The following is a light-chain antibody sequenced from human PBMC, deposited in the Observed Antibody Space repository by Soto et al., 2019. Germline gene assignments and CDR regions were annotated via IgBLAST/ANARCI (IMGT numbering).Light chain of an antibody. V-gene: IGLV2-8*01. J-gene: IGLJ1*01. Sequence: QSALTQPPSASVSLGQSVTISCTGTSSDIGGYNYVSWYQQHPGKAPKLIIYAVSNRSSEVPGRFSGSKSSNTASLTVSGLLAEDEADYFCSSYAANTNLVFGTGTKVTVL. CDR2: AVS. CDR3: SSYAANTNLV. CDR1: SSDIGGYNY.